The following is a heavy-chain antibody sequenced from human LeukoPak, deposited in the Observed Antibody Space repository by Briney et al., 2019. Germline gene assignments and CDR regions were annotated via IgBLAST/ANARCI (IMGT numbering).Heavy chain of an antibody. V-gene: IGHV3-23*01. CDR2: ISGSGGST. J-gene: IGHJ4*02. CDR1: GFTFSGYA. CDR3: AKDRGRRAGYSLNYFDY. Sequence: GGSLRLSCAASGFTFSGYAMSWVRQAPGKGPEWVSAISGSGGSTYYADSVKGRFTISRDNSKNTLYLQMNSLRAEDTAVYYCAKDRGRRAGYSLNYFDYWGQGTLVTVSS. D-gene: IGHD5-24*01.